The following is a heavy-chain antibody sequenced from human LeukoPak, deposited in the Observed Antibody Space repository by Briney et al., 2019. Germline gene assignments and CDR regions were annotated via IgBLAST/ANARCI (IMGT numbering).Heavy chain of an antibody. Sequence: PGGSLRLFCAASGFTVISKYLSWVRQAPGKGLEWVSVIYTGETTYYADSVKGRFTISRDNSKNTLYLQMDGLRVEDTAVYYCAKVGAVTAVEPWGQGTLVTVSS. V-gene: IGHV3-66*01. D-gene: IGHD3-16*01. CDR2: IYTGETT. CDR1: GFTVISKY. J-gene: IGHJ5*02. CDR3: AKVGAVTAVEP.